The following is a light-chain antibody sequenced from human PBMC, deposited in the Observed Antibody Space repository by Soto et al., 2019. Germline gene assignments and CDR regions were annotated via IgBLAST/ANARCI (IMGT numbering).Light chain of an antibody. J-gene: IGKJ1*01. V-gene: IGKV3-20*01. CDR3: QQYGSSPTT. CDR2: GAS. Sequence: EIVLTQSPGTLSLSPGERATLSFRASQSITSNLAWYQQKPGQAPRRLIFGASIRAAGIPDRFSGSGSGTDFTLAISRLEPEDFAVYYCQQYGSSPTTFGQGTKVDIK. CDR1: QSITSN.